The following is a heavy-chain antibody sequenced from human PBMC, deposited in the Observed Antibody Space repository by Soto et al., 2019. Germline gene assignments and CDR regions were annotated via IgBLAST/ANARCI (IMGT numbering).Heavy chain of an antibody. V-gene: IGHV3-64D*08. CDR2: ISSNGGST. J-gene: IGHJ4*02. CDR3: VKGTHSSGFLTYDY. Sequence: PGGSLRLSCSPSGFTFSSYAMQWVPQAPGKGLEYVSAISSNGGSTYYADSVKGRFTISRDNSKNTLYLQMSSLRAEDTAVYYCVKGTHSSGFLTYDYWGQGTLVTVSS. D-gene: IGHD6-19*01. CDR1: GFTFSSYA.